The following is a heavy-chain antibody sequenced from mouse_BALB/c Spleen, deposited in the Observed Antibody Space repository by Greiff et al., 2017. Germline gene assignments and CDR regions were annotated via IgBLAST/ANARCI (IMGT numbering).Heavy chain of an antibody. CDR1: GFNIKDTY. Sequence: EVKLVESGAELVKPGASVKLSCTASGFNIKDTYMHWVKQRPEQGLEWIGRIDPANGNTKYDPKFQGKATITADTSSNTAYLQLSSLTSEDTAVYYCAACYDGYYEGYFDYWGQGTTLTVSS. V-gene: IGHV14-3*02. D-gene: IGHD2-3*01. CDR3: AACYDGYYEGYFDY. CDR2: IDPANGNT. J-gene: IGHJ2*01.